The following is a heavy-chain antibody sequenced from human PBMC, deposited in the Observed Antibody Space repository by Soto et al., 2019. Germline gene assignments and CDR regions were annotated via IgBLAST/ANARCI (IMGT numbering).Heavy chain of an antibody. J-gene: IGHJ3*02. CDR3: ARDRGLTPHRPDAFDI. V-gene: IGHV4-31*03. CDR2: IYYSGST. D-gene: IGHD3-10*01. Sequence: QVQLQESGPGLVKPSQTLSLTCTVSGGSISSGGYYWSWIRQHPGKVLEWIGYIYYSGSTYYNPSLKSRVTISVDTSKNQFSLKLSSVTAADTAVYYCARDRGLTPHRPDAFDIWGQGTMVTVSS. CDR1: GGSISSGGYY.